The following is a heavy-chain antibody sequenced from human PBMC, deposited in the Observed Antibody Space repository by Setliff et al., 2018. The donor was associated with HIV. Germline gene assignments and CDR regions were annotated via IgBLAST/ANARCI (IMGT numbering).Heavy chain of an antibody. V-gene: IGHV4-59*01. J-gene: IGHJ4*02. D-gene: IGHD1-1*01. CDR1: GGSMSRFY. CDR3: ARAEGDAYNSLPYFDS. CDR2: VYSTGSI. Sequence: NPSETLSLTCTVSGGSMSRFYWTWIRQPPGKGLEWIGFVYSTGSINYSPSFRGRLTISLDTSENQFSLNLASVTAADTAVYYCARAEGDAYNSLPYFDSWGPGALVTVSS.